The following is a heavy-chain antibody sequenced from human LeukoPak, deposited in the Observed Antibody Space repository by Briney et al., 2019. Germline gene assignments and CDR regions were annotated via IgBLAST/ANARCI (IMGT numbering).Heavy chain of an antibody. Sequence: PGGSLRLSCVGSGFIFRVYWMAWVRQAPGKGPEWVANINEDGSEERYVDSVRGRFTISRDNAKNSLYLQMNSLRAEDTAVYYCARDSREIVVPAANHNPFDYWGQGTLVTVSS. CDR1: GFIFRVYW. CDR3: ARDSREIVVPAANHNPFDY. D-gene: IGHD2-2*01. V-gene: IGHV3-7*01. J-gene: IGHJ4*02. CDR2: INEDGSEE.